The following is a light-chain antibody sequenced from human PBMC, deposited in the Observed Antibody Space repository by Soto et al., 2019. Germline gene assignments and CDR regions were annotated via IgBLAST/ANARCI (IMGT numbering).Light chain of an antibody. CDR1: SSNIGTKT. J-gene: IGLJ2*01. CDR2: SNN. CDR3: AAWDDSLYGVV. V-gene: IGLV1-44*01. Sequence: QAVVTQPPSASGTPGQRVTISCSGSSSNIGTKTVNWYQQLPGTAPKLLIYSNNQPPSGVPDRFSCSKSGTSASLAITGLQSEDEGDFYCAAWDDSLYGVVFGGGTKLTVL.